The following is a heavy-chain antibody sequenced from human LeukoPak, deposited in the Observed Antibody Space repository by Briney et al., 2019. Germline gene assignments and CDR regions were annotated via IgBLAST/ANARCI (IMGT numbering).Heavy chain of an antibody. J-gene: IGHJ3*02. CDR1: GYTFTGYY. CDR2: INPNSGGT. Sequence: ASVKVSCKASGYTFTGYYMHWVRQAPGQGLEWMGWINPNSGGTNYAQKFQGRVTMTRDTSISTAYMELSSLRSEDTAVYYCATLVVGYDSSGYPNDAFDIWGQGTMVTVSS. CDR3: ATLVVGYDSSGYPNDAFDI. D-gene: IGHD3-22*01. V-gene: IGHV1-2*02.